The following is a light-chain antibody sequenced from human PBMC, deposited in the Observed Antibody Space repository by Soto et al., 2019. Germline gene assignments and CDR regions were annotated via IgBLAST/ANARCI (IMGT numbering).Light chain of an antibody. CDR2: GAS. CDR3: QQHNSWL. CDR1: QSLSSD. Sequence: EKVMTQSPATLSLSPGERATLSCRASQSLSSDLAWYQQKPGQAPRLLICGASTRATGIPARFSGSGSGTEFTLTISSLQSEDFAVYYCQQHNSWLFGGGTKVDIK. V-gene: IGKV3-15*01. J-gene: IGKJ4*01.